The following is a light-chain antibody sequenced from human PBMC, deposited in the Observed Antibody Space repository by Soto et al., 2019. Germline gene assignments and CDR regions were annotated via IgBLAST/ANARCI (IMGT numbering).Light chain of an antibody. CDR2: DAS. CDR1: QSVSTY. CDR3: QQHSHRPPLT. Sequence: EIELTQSPATLSMSPGDRTTLSCRASQSVSTYLAWYQQKPGKAPRLLIFDASTMASGIPSRFSGSGSGTNLTLTITRLDPEDYAFYFCQQHSHRPPLTFGGGTKVEIK. J-gene: IGKJ4*01. V-gene: IGKV3-11*01.